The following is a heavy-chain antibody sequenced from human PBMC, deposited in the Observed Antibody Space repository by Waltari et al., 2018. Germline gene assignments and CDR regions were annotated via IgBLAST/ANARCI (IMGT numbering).Heavy chain of an antibody. J-gene: IGHJ4*02. CDR1: GCPSTLQH. CDR3: ARAGRNGYSYLDY. Sequence: EVNLVESGGGMVRPGGALSRSCATSGCPSTLQHINWVRQAPGKGLEWVSLISSTGTYTFYADSVKGRFSISRDNAQTSVYLQLNSLKVEDTAVYYCARAGRNGYSYLDYWGQGTLVTVST. V-gene: IGHV3-21*01. CDR2: ISSTGTYT. D-gene: IGHD2-15*01.